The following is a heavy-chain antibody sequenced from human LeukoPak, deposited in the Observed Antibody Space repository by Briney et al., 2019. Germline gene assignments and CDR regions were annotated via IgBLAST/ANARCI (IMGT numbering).Heavy chain of an antibody. Sequence: SETLSLTCTVSGDSISSTNYYWGWIRQPPGKGLEWIGSIYYSGSTYYNPSLESRVTISVDTSNNQFSLKLSSVTAADTAVYYCAREGTSGYYLKYWGQGTVVTVSS. CDR2: IYYSGST. J-gene: IGHJ4*02. CDR1: GDSISSTNYY. CDR3: AREGTSGYYLKY. V-gene: IGHV4-39*02. D-gene: IGHD3-22*01.